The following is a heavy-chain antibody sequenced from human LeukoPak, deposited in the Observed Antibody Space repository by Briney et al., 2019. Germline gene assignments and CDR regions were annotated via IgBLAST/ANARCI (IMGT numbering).Heavy chain of an antibody. Sequence: GGSLRLSCAASGFTFSSYSMNWVRQAPGKGLEWVLSISSSSSYIYYADSVKGRFTISRDNAKNSLYLQMNSLRAEDTAVYYCARDESGYYGSGGYYGMDVWGQGTTVTVSS. CDR2: ISSSSSYI. CDR3: ARDESGYYGSGGYYGMDV. J-gene: IGHJ6*02. V-gene: IGHV3-21*01. D-gene: IGHD3-10*01. CDR1: GFTFSSYS.